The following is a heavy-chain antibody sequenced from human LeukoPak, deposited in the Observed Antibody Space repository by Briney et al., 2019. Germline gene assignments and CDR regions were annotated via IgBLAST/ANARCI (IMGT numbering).Heavy chain of an antibody. CDR3: AKGRGYSSEGPGY. CDR2: ISNDGSNK. J-gene: IGHJ4*02. CDR1: GFTFSSYG. V-gene: IGHV3-30*18. D-gene: IGHD4-11*01. Sequence: GRSLRLSCAASGFTFSSYGMHWVRQAPGKGLEWVAVISNDGSNKDYADSVKGRFTISRDNSKSTLYVQMNGLRAEDTAVYYCAKGRGYSSEGPGYWGQGTLVTVSS.